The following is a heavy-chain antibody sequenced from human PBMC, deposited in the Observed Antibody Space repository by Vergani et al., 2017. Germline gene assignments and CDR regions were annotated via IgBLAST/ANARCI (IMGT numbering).Heavy chain of an antibody. J-gene: IGHJ6*03. D-gene: IGHD6-13*01. CDR3: ARSYSSSWYIAPRYYYYMDV. CDR2: ISSSSSYI. V-gene: IGHV3-21*01. CDR1: GFTFSSYS. Sequence: VQLVESGGGLVKPGGSLRLSCAASGFTFSSYSMNWVRQAPGKGLEWVSSISSSSSYIYYADSVKGRFTISRDNAKNSLYLQMNSLRAEDTAVYYCARSYSSSWYIAPRYYYYMDVWGKGP.